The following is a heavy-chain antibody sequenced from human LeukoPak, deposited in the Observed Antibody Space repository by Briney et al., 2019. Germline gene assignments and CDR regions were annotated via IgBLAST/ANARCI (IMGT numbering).Heavy chain of an antibody. CDR2: IKSDGST. CDR3: ASAPSEIGGYYPEYFRH. V-gene: IGHV3-74*01. CDR1: GFTFSSYW. Sequence: AGGSLRLSCAASGFTFSSYWMHWVRQAPGKGLVWVSRIKSDGSTNYADSVKGRFTISRDNAKNTVSLQMNSLRAEDTGVYYCASAPSEIGGYYPEYFRHWGQGTLVTVSS. D-gene: IGHD3-22*01. J-gene: IGHJ1*01.